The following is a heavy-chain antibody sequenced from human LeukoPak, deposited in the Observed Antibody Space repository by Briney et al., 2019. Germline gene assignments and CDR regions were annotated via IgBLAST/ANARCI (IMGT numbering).Heavy chain of an antibody. D-gene: IGHD3-10*01. CDR1: GYTFTGYY. Sequence: GASVKVSCKASGYTFTGYYMHWVRQAPGQGLEWMGWINPNSGGTNYAQKFQGRVTMTRDTSISTAYMELSRLRSDDTAVYYCARGQDELLWFGEFGYYYYYGMDVWGQGTTVTVSS. V-gene: IGHV1-2*02. CDR2: INPNSGGT. CDR3: ARGQDELLWFGEFGYYYYYGMDV. J-gene: IGHJ6*02.